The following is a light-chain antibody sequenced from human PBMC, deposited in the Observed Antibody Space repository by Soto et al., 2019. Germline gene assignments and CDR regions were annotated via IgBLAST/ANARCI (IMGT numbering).Light chain of an antibody. J-gene: IGKJ1*01. Sequence: DIVMTQTPLSLSVTAGQPASIXXRSXQSLLHSNGYNYLDWYLQKPGQSPXXLIYLGSNRASGVPDRFSGSGSGTDFTLKISRVEAEDVGVYYCMQALQTWTFGQGTKVDIK. V-gene: IGKV2-28*01. CDR1: QSLLHSNGYNY. CDR3: MQALQTWT. CDR2: LGS.